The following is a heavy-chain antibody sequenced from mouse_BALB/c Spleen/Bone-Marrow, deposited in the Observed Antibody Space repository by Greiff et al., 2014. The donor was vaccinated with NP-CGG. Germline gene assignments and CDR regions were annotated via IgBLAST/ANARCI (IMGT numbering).Heavy chain of an antibody. CDR1: GYSITSDYA. V-gene: IGHV3-2*02. Sequence: EVKLQESGPGLVKPSQSLSLTCTVTGYSITSDYAWNWIRQFPGNKLEWMGYISYSGSTSYNPSLKSRISITRDTSKNQFFLQLNSVTIEDTATYYCARGGARATGWFAYWGQGTLVSVSA. D-gene: IGHD3-1*01. CDR3: ARGGARATGWFAY. J-gene: IGHJ3*01. CDR2: ISYSGST.